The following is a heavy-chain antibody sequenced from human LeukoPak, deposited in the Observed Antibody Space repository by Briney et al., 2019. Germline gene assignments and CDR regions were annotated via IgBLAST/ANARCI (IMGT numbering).Heavy chain of an antibody. CDR3: ARDTYEGYYDPRRGTPSPTWYV. D-gene: IGHD3-22*01. V-gene: IGHV3-30-3*01. Sequence: GGSLRLSCAAAGFTFSSYAMHWVRQAPGKGRGWVGGISYDGSKKYYADSVKGRFTISRDNSKNTLYLQMNSLRSDDTAVYYCARDTYEGYYDPRRGTPSPTWYVWGQGTTVTVSS. CDR1: GFTFSSYA. CDR2: ISYDGSKK. J-gene: IGHJ6*02.